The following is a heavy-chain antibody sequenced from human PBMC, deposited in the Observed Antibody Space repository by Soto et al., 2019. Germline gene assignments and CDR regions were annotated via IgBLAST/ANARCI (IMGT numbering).Heavy chain of an antibody. Sequence: GGSLRLSCAASGFTFSSYAMHWVRQAPGKGLEWVAVISYDGSNKYYADSVKGRFTISRDNSKNTLYLQMNSLRAEDTAVYYCARDKGVVVVAATNYYYYYGMDVWGQGTTVTV. CDR3: ARDKGVVVVAATNYYYYYGMDV. CDR1: GFTFSSYA. CDR2: ISYDGSNK. V-gene: IGHV3-30-3*01. J-gene: IGHJ6*02. D-gene: IGHD2-15*01.